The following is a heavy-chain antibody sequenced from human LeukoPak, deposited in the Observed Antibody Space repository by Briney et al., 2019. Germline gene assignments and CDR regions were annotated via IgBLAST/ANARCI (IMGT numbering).Heavy chain of an antibody. CDR2: IYTSGST. V-gene: IGHV4-61*02. CDR3: ARDHDFWSGYYSTGWFDP. J-gene: IGHJ5*02. Sequence: PSQTLSLTCTVSGGSISSGSYYWSWIRQPAGKGLEWIGRIYTSGSTNYNPSLKSRVTISVDTSKNQFSLKLSSVTAADTAVYYCARDHDFWSGYYSTGWFDPWGQGTLVTVSS. CDR1: GGSISSGSYY. D-gene: IGHD3-3*01.